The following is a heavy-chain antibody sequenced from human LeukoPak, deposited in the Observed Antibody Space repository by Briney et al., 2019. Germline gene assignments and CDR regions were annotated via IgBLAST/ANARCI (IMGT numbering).Heavy chain of an antibody. CDR3: ARTYCGGDCPPGDDAFDI. CDR2: ISSSSSYI. D-gene: IGHD2-21*02. Sequence: PGRSLRLSCAASGYTFSSYSMDWVHQAPGKGLEWVSSISSSSSYIYYADSVKGRFTISRDNAKNSLYLQMNSLRAEDTAVYYCARTYCGGDCPPGDDAFDIWGQGTMVTVSS. V-gene: IGHV3-21*01. J-gene: IGHJ3*02. CDR1: GYTFSSYS.